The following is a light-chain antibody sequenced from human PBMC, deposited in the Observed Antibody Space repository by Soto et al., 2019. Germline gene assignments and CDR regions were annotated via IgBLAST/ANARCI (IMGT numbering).Light chain of an antibody. V-gene: IGKV1-5*03. Sequence: DIQMTQSPSTLSASVGDRVTITCRASQSISSWLAWYQQKPGKAPKLLIYKASTLESGVPSRCSGTGSGTEFTLTISSLQPDDFATYYCQHYNSYPWTFGQGTRVEIK. CDR3: QHYNSYPWT. J-gene: IGKJ1*01. CDR2: KAS. CDR1: QSISSW.